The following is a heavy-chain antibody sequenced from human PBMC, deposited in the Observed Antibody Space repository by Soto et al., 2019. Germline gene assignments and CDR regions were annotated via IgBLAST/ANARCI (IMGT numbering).Heavy chain of an antibody. CDR1: GGTFSSYA. V-gene: IGHV1-69*13. J-gene: IGHJ4*02. Sequence: GASVKVSCKASGGTFSSYAISWVRQAPGQGLEWMGGIIPIFGTANYAQKFQGRVTITADESTSTAYMELSSLRSEDTAVYYCARGSEGSGYQTGSALDYWGQGTLVTVSS. D-gene: IGHD3-3*01. CDR2: IIPIFGTA. CDR3: ARGSEGSGYQTGSALDY.